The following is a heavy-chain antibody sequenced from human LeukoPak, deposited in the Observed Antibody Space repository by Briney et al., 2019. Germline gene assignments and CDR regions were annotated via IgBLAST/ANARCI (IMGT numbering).Heavy chain of an antibody. Sequence: GESLKISCKGSGYSFTSYWIGWVRQMPGKGLEWMGIIYPGDSDTRYSPPFQGQVTISADESISTAYLQWSSLKASDTAMYYCARPTGYYISLDAFDIWGQGTMVTVSS. CDR3: ARPTGYYISLDAFDI. J-gene: IGHJ3*02. V-gene: IGHV5-51*01. D-gene: IGHD3-9*01. CDR2: IYPGDSDT. CDR1: GYSFTSYW.